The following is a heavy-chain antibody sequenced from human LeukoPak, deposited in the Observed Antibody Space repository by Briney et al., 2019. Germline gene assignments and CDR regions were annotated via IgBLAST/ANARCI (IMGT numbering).Heavy chain of an antibody. D-gene: IGHD4-17*01. CDR3: PSFDSGDSSRDY. J-gene: IGHJ4*02. CDR1: GGSISSGSYY. CDR2: IYTSGST. V-gene: IGHV4-61*02. Sequence: SQTLSLTCTVSGGSISSGSYYWSWIRQPAGKGLEWIGRIYTSGSTNYNPSLKSRVTISVDTSKNQFSLKLSSVTAADTAVYYCPSFDSGDSSRDYWAQGTLFTVPP.